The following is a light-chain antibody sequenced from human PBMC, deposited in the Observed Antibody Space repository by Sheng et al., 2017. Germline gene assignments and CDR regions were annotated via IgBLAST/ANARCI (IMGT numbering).Light chain of an antibody. CDR2: WAS. V-gene: IGKV4-1*01. CDR1: QSVFYSSNNENY. J-gene: IGKJ2*01. CDR3: QQYYTTPFT. Sequence: DIVMTQSPDSLAVSLGARATINCKSSQSVFYSSNNENYLAWYQHKPGQPPRLLIYWASTRESGVPDRFSGSGSGTDFTLTISSLQAEDVAVYYCQQYYTTPFTFGQGTKLEIK.